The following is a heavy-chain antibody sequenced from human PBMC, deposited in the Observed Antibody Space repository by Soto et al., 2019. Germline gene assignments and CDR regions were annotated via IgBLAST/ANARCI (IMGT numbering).Heavy chain of an antibody. CDR2: SYYSGTS. CDR1: GSYILFQSYY. CDR3: TGRYNWNDYYFDP. J-gene: IGHJ5*02. Sequence: SETLSLSCPFAGSYILFQSYYLTWIRQTPGEGLEWVGSSYYSGTSYFNPALKGRVTISVDTSTNQFSLRLTSVTAADTAVYYCTGRYNWNDYYFDPWGQGTLVTVSS. V-gene: IGHV4-39*01. D-gene: IGHD1-20*01.